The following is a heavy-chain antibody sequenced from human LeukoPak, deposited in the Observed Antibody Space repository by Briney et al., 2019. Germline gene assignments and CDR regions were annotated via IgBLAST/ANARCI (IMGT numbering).Heavy chain of an antibody. CDR2: VRYDGTNK. CDR3: AKYYREGSGASPLDY. V-gene: IGHV3-30*02. CDR1: GFSFSNYG. Sequence: GGSLRLSCITSGFSFSNYGMHWVRQAPGKGPEWVALVRYDGTNKYYTDSVRGRFTISRDNSKNTLYLQMNSLRVEDTALYYCAKYYREGSGASPLDYWGQGTLVTVSS. J-gene: IGHJ4*02. D-gene: IGHD3-22*01.